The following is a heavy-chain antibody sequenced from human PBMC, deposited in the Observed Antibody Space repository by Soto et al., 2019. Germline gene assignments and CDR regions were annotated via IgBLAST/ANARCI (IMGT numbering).Heavy chain of an antibody. V-gene: IGHV1-69*12. CDR3: ARGARKGRDYYGMAF. Sequence: QVQLVQSGAEVKKPGSSVKVSCKASGGTFSSYAISWVRQAPGQGLEWMGGIIPIFGTANYAQKSQGRVTITADESTSTAYMELSRLRSEDTAVYYCARGARKGRDYYGMAFWVQGTTVTVS. CDR2: IIPIFGTA. J-gene: IGHJ6*02. D-gene: IGHD2-15*01. CDR1: GGTFSSYA.